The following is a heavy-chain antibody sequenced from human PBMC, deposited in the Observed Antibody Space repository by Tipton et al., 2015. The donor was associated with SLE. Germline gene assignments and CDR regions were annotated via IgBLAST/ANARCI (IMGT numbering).Heavy chain of an antibody. CDR3: ARHSYSTYSWGWFDP. J-gene: IGHJ5*02. Sequence: TLSLTCTVSSVSISSSNFHWGGIRPSPGKGLQWVGTVFHSGRTYYNPSLESRVTISIDTSKNQFSLKLSSVTAADTAVYYCARHSYSTYSWGWFDPWGQGTLVTVSS. CDR1: SVSISSSNFH. CDR2: VFHSGRT. V-gene: IGHV4-39*07. D-gene: IGHD2-8*02.